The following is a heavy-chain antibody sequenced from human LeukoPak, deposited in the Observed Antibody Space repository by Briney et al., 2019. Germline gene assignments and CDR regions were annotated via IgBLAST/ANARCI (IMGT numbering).Heavy chain of an antibody. CDR3: ARGGRGGSGSYSIYYYYMDV. CDR1: GYTFTSYG. CDR2: IIPIFGTA. J-gene: IGHJ6*03. Sequence: SVKVSCKASGYTFTSYGISWVRQAPGQGLEWMGGIIPIFGTANYAQKFQGRVTITADESTSTAYMELSSLRSEDTAVYYCARGGRGGSGSYSIYYYYMDVWGKGTTVTISS. D-gene: IGHD3-10*01. V-gene: IGHV1-69*13.